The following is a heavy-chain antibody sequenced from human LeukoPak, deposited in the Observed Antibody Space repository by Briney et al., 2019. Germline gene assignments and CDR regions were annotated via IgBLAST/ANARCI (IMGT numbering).Heavy chain of an antibody. CDR1: GFTFSSYG. Sequence: PGGSLRLSCAASGFTFSSYGMHWVRQAPGKGLEWVAVISYDGSNKYYADSVKGRFTISRDNSKGTLHLEMNSLRPEDTAVYYCARDRGYSYAYDPDANWGQGTLVTVSS. D-gene: IGHD3-16*01. CDR2: ISYDGSNK. CDR3: ARDRGYSYAYDPDAN. V-gene: IGHV3-30*03. J-gene: IGHJ4*02.